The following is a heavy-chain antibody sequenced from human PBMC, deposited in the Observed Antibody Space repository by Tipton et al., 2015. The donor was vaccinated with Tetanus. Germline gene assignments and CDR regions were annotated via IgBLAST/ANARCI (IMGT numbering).Heavy chain of an antibody. CDR1: NGSLTVGGYY. V-gene: IGHV4-31*03. Sequence: TLSLTCSVSNGSLTVGGYYWSWIRQHPGKGPEWLGYIFYIGTTYYNPSLQSRISISADTSKNQFSLRLTSVTAADTAVYYRARGQAGGSYGGSFDYWGQGVVATVSS. CDR2: IFYIGTT. D-gene: IGHD1-26*01. J-gene: IGHJ4*02. CDR3: ARGQAGGSYGGSFDY.